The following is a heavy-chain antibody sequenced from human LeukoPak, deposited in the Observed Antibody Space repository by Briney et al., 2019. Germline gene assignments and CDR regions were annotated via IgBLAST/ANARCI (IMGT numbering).Heavy chain of an antibody. CDR3: TKRVKYGGTWDHFAD. Sequence: GGSLRLSCAASGFTFDNYRMSWVRQAPGKGLEWVSTVNADGGNTYYGDSVKGRFTISSDNSKSTLILQMNSLRVEDTALYYCTKRVKYGGTWDHFADWGQGTLVTVSS. V-gene: IGHV3-23*01. CDR1: GFTFDNYR. CDR2: VNADGGNT. J-gene: IGHJ4*02. D-gene: IGHD1-26*01.